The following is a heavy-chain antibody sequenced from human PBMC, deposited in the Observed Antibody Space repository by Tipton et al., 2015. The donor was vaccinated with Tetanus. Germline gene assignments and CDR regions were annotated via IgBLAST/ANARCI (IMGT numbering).Heavy chain of an antibody. J-gene: IGHJ3*02. CDR1: GFTFRNYC. D-gene: IGHD3-16*01. CDR3: ARAISSRWGKHDAFDI. V-gene: IGHV3-7*01. CDR2: IKQDGRAL. Sequence: VQLVQSGGGLVQPGGSLRLSCVASGFTFRNYCMTWVRQAPGKGLEWVANIKQDGRALYYVDSVKGRFTFSRDNAENSLYLQVNSLRVEDTAVYYCARAISSRWGKHDAFDIWGQGTTVAVSS.